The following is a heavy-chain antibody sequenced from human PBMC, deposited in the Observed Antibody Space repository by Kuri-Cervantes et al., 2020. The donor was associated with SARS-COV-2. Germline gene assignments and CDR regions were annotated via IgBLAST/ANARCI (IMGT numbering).Heavy chain of an antibody. D-gene: IGHD2-15*01. CDR1: GFTFSSYA. J-gene: IGHJ5*02. V-gene: IGHV3-NL1*01. CDR3: AKSRYCSGGSCYPGWFDP. CDR2: INPDGSYT. Sequence: GGSLRLSCAASGFTFSSYAMHWVRQAPGKGLEWVSRINPDGSYTNNADSVKGRFTISRDNSKNTLYLQMNSLRAEDTAVYYCAKSRYCSGGSCYPGWFDPWGQGTLVTVSS.